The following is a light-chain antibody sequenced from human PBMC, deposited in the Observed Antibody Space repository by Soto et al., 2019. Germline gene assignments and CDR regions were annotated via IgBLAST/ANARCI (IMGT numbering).Light chain of an antibody. CDR2: EVS. CDR1: SSDVGGYNY. Sequence: QSVLTQPPSASGSPGQSVTISCTGTSSDVGGYNYVSWYQQHPGKAPKLMIYEVSKRPSGVPDRFSGSKSGNTASLTVSGLQAEGEADYYCSSYAGSNIVVFGGGTKLTVL. CDR3: SSYAGSNIVV. V-gene: IGLV2-8*01. J-gene: IGLJ2*01.